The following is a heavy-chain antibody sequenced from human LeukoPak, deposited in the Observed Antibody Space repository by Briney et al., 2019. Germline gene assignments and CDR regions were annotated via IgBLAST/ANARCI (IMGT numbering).Heavy chain of an antibody. CDR3: ARGRRLWFGEFYYYYCMDV. CDR1: GGSFSGYY. Sequence: SETLSLTCAVYGGSFSGYYWSWIRQPPGKGLEWIGEINYSGSTNYNPSLKSRVTISVDTSKNQFSLKLSSVTAADTAVYYCARGRRLWFGEFYYYYCMDVWGQGTTVTVSS. V-gene: IGHV4-34*01. D-gene: IGHD3-10*01. CDR2: INYSGST. J-gene: IGHJ6*02.